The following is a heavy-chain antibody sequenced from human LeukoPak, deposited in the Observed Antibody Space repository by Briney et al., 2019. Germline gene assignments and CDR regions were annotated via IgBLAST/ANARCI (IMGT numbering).Heavy chain of an antibody. CDR1: GYTFTGYY. D-gene: IGHD1-14*01. V-gene: IGHV1-2*02. Sequence: ASVKVSCKASGYTFTGYYMHWVRQAPGQGPEWRGWINPNSGGTNYAQKFQGRVTMTRDTSISTAYMELSRLTSDDTAVYYCAREAGVVGTTDFDYWGQGTLVTVSS. J-gene: IGHJ4*02. CDR2: INPNSGGT. CDR3: AREAGVVGTTDFDY.